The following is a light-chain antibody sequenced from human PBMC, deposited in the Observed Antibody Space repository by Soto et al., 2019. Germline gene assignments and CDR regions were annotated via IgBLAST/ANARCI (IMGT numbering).Light chain of an antibody. Sequence: QSVLTQSASVSGPPGQSITISCTGTSGDIGGYNRVSWYQQHPGKAPKLIIYEVTDRPSGVSNRFSGSKSGNTASLTISGLQAEDEAEYYCSSYTNINTRACVFGTGTKVTVL. CDR2: EVT. V-gene: IGLV2-14*01. CDR3: SSYTNINTRACV. CDR1: SGDIGGYNR. J-gene: IGLJ1*01.